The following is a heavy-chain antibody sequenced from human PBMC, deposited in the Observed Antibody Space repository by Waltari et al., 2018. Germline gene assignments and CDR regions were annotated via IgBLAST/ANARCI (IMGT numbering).Heavy chain of an antibody. J-gene: IGHJ4*02. CDR3: ARGGWHYFDY. CDR2: IYHSGST. Sequence: QVQLQESGPGLVKPSETLSLTCPVSGGSISSYYWSWIRQPPGKGLEWIGYIYHSGSTNYNPSLKSRVTISVDTSKNQFSLKLSSVTAADTAVYYCARGGWHYFDYWGQGTLVTVSS. CDR1: GGSISSYY. D-gene: IGHD3-22*01. V-gene: IGHV4-59*01.